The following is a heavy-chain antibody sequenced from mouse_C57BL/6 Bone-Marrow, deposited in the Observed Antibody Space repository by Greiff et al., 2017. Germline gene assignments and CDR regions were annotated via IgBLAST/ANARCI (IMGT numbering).Heavy chain of an antibody. CDR3: ARNGFAY. V-gene: IGHV1-82*01. CDR2: IYPGDGDT. CDR1: GYAFSSSW. Sequence: VQLQQSGPELVKPGASVKISCKASGYAFSSSWMNWVKQRPGKGLEWIGRIYPGDGDTNYNGKFKGKATLTAEQSSSTAYMQLSSLTSEDSAVYFGARNGFAYWGQGTLVTVSA. J-gene: IGHJ3*01.